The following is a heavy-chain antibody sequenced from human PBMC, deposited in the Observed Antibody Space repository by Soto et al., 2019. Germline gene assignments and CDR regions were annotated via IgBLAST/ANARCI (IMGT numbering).Heavy chain of an antibody. CDR1: GGSIRSGDYY. V-gene: IGHV4-30-4*01. J-gene: IGHJ5*02. CDR2: IYYSGST. D-gene: IGHD6-25*01. CDR3: GRAEHKNSGLFSP. Sequence: PSETLSLTCTVSGGSIRSGDYYWSWIRQPPGKGLEWIGYIYYSGSTYYNPSLKSRVTISVDTSKNQFSLKLSSVTAADTAVYYFGRAEHKNSGLFSPSARGSLVPVSS.